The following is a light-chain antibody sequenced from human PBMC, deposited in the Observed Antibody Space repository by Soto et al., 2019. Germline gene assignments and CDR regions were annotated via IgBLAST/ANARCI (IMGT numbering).Light chain of an antibody. J-gene: IGKJ5*01. V-gene: IGKV1-33*01. CDR2: GAS. CDR3: QQYDSVFT. CDR1: QGISNY. Sequence: DIQMTQSPSSLSASVGDRVTITCQASQGISNYLNWYQQIPGKAPKLLIYGASNLETGVPSRLNGSGSGTDFTFTISGLQPEDIASYFCQQYDSVFTFGQGTRLEIK.